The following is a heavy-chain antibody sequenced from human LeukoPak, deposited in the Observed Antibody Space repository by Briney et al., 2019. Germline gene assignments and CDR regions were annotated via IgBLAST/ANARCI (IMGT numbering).Heavy chain of an antibody. CDR3: ARDLSYCSSTRCYAPYYFDY. D-gene: IGHD2-2*01. CDR2: IYTSGST. CDR1: GGSVGSYY. V-gene: IGHV4-4*07. J-gene: IGHJ4*02. Sequence: PSETLPLTCSVSGGSVGSYYWSWIRQPAGKGLEWIGRIYTSGSTNYNPSLRSRATISVDKSKSQFSLKLTSVTAADTAVYYCARDLSYCSSTRCYAPYYFDYWGQGTLVTVSS.